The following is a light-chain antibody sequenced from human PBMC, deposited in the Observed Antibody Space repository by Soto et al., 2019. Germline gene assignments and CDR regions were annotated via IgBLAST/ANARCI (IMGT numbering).Light chain of an antibody. J-gene: IGKJ1*01. V-gene: IGKV1-9*01. CDR2: AAS. Sequence: DIQLTQSPSFLSPSIGESVTITCRASQVISTSLAWYQVKPGKAPKLLIYAASTLESGVPSRFSATVSGTEFSLTISYLESDDFATYYCQQYHRYSTVGQGTKVDIK. CDR1: QVISTS. CDR3: QQYHRYST.